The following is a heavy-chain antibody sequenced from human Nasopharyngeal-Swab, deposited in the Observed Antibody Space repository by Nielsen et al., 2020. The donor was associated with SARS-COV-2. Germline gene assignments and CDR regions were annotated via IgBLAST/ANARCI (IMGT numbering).Heavy chain of an antibody. CDR3: ARDRSLEIKASSSDTYYGMDV. V-gene: IGHV1-69*13. D-gene: IGHD6-6*01. J-gene: IGHJ6*02. CDR1: GGTFSSYA. Sequence: SVKVSCKASGGTFSSYAISWVRQAPGQGLEWMGGIIPTFGTANYAQKFQGRVTITADESTSTAYMELSSLRSEDTAVYYCARDRSLEIKASSSDTYYGMDVWGQGTTVTVSS. CDR2: IIPTFGTA.